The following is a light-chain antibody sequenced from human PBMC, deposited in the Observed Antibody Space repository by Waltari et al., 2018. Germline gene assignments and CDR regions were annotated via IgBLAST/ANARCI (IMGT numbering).Light chain of an antibody. CDR2: DAS. J-gene: IGKJ5*01. CDR1: QSVSFY. CDR3: QQRGNWPPT. V-gene: IGKV3-11*01. Sequence: EIIFTQSPATLSLSPGERATLSCRASQSVSFYLAWYQQIPGQAPRLLIYDASNRATGIPARFTGSGSGTDFTLTISSLEPEDSAVYYCQQRGNWPPTFGQGTRLEIK.